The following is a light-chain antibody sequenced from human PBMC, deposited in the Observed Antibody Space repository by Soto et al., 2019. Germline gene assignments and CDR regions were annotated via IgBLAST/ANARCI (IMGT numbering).Light chain of an antibody. CDR1: QTISSW. Sequence: DIQMTQSPSTLSASVGERVTITSLASQTISSWLAWYQQKPGKAPKLLIYDVSTLDSGAPSRFSGSGSGTEFTLSISSLQPDDFATYYCQQYNIYPWTFGQGTKVDIK. CDR3: QQYNIYPWT. CDR2: DVS. V-gene: IGKV1-5*01. J-gene: IGKJ1*01.